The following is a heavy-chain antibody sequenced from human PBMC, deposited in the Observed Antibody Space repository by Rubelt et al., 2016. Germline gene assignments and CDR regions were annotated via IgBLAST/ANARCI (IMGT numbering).Heavy chain of an antibody. V-gene: IGHV4-34*01. D-gene: IGHD6-13*01. CDR1: GGSFSGYY. J-gene: IGHJ5*02. CDR2: INHSGST. CDR3: ARGYSSSWYSKRFDP. Sequence: QVQLQQWGAGLLKPSETLSLTCAVYGGSFSGYYWSWIRQPPGKGLEWIGEINHSGSTNYNPSLNGRVTISVDTSKNQFSLKLSSVTAADTAVYYCARGYSSSWYSKRFDPWGQGILVTVSS.